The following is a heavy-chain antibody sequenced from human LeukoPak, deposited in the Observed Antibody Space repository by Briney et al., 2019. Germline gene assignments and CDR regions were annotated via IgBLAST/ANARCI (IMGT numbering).Heavy chain of an antibody. J-gene: IGHJ5*02. Sequence: SETLSLTCAVYGGSFSGYYWSWIRQPPGKGLEWIGEINHSGSTNYNPSLKSRVTISVDTSKNQFSLKLSSATAADTAVYYCARALWFGERWFDPWGQGTLVTVSS. D-gene: IGHD3-10*01. CDR2: INHSGST. V-gene: IGHV4-34*01. CDR3: ARALWFGERWFDP. CDR1: GGSFSGYY.